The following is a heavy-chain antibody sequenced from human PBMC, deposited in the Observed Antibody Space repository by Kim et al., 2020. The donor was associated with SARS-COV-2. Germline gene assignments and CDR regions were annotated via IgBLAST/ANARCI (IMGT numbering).Heavy chain of an antibody. Sequence: ASVKVSCKASGYTFTSYDINWVRQATGQGLEWMGWMNPNSGNTGYAQKFQGRVTMTRNTSISTAYMELSSLRSEDTAVYYCARVDGYNYFDYYYYGMDVWGQGTTVTVSS. CDR3: ARVDGYNYFDYYYYGMDV. CDR2: MNPNSGNT. J-gene: IGHJ6*02. D-gene: IGHD5-12*01. CDR1: GYTFTSYD. V-gene: IGHV1-8*01.